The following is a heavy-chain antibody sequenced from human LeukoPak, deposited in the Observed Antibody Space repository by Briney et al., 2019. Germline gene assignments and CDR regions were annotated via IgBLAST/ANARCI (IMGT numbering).Heavy chain of an antibody. V-gene: IGHV3-30*18. CDR3: AKDLSAANRAFDI. CDR2: ISYDGSNK. J-gene: IGHJ3*02. Sequence: GGSLRLSCAASGFTFSSYGMHWVRQAPGKGLEWVAVISYDGSNKYYADSVKGRFTISRDNSKNTLYLQMNSLRAEDTAVYYCAKDLSAANRAFDIWGQGTMVTVSS. CDR1: GFTFSSYG.